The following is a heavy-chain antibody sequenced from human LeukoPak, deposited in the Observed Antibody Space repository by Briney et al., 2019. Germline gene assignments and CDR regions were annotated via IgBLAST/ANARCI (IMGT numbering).Heavy chain of an antibody. CDR1: GFSFSTYG. Sequence: PGGSLRLSCAASGFSFSTYGMSWVRQAPGKGPEWVSGISGSGGSTYYADSVKGRFTISRDNSKNTLYLQMNSLRAEDTAVYYCAKVGGDYSWFDPWGQGTLVTVSS. CDR3: AKVGGDYSWFDP. V-gene: IGHV3-23*01. CDR2: ISGSGGST. D-gene: IGHD2-21*02. J-gene: IGHJ5*02.